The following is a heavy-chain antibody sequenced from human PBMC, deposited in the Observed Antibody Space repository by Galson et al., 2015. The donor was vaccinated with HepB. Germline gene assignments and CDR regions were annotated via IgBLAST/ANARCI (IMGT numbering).Heavy chain of an antibody. J-gene: IGHJ6*03. CDR2: ISAYNGNT. Sequence: SVKVSCKASGYTFTSYGISWVRQAPGQGLEWMGWISAYNGNTNYAQKLQGRVTMTTDTSTSTAYMELRSLRSDDTAVYYCARRRYSNYDSYYYYYYMDVWGKGTTVTVSS. D-gene: IGHD4-11*01. V-gene: IGHV1-18*01. CDR3: ARRRYSNYDSYYYYYYMDV. CDR1: GYTFTSYG.